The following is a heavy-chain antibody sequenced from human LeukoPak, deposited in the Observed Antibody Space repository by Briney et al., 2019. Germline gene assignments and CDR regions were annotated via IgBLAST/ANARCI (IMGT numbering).Heavy chain of an antibody. V-gene: IGHV4-4*07. D-gene: IGHD3-10*01. CDR3: ATGAGPFDY. Sequence: PSETLSLTCTVSGGSISLWQWNWIRQPAGKGLEWIGRFYTSGGPNYNPSLKSRVTMSLDTSKNPFFLKVSSVTAADTAVYFCATGAGPFDYWGQGILVTVSS. J-gene: IGHJ4*02. CDR1: GGSISLWQ. CDR2: FYTSGGP.